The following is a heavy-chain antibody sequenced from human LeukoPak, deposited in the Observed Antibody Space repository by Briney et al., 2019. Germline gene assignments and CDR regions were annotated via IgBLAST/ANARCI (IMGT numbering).Heavy chain of an antibody. V-gene: IGHV5-51*01. CDR1: GYSFTNYW. Sequence: GESLKISCKGSGYSFTNYWIAWVRQMPGKGLEWMGIIYPDDSDTKYGPSFQGQVTISADKSISTAYLQWSSLKASDTAMYYCARGYCGTTFCYYTDYWGQGTLVTVSS. CDR3: ARGYCGTTFCYYTDY. CDR2: IYPDDSDT. J-gene: IGHJ4*02. D-gene: IGHD2-2*01.